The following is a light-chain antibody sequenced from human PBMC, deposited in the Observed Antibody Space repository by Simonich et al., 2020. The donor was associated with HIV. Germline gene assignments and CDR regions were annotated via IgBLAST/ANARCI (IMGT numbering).Light chain of an antibody. Sequence: QSALTHPASVSGSPGKSITISCPGTSSAFGGYNLVSWYQQHPGKAPKLIIYEDSKRPSGVSNRFSGSKSGNTASLTISGLQAEDEADYYCCSYAGSFIWVFGGGTKLTVL. J-gene: IGLJ3*02. CDR1: SSAFGGYNL. CDR3: CSYAGSFIWV. CDR2: EDS. V-gene: IGLV2-23*01.